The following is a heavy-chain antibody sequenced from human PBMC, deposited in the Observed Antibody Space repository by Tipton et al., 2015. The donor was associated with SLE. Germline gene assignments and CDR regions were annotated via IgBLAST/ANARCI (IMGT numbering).Heavy chain of an antibody. CDR3: AKDSRTWSFDN. Sequence: GSLRLSCSASGFPFNSYNMHWIRQAPGKGLEWVALIQDDGGYDDYADSVKGRFTISRDNSENTLYLQMNNLSTEDTAVYYCAKDSRTWSFDNWGQGTLVTVSS. J-gene: IGHJ4*02. CDR1: GFPFNSYN. CDR2: IQDDGGYD. V-gene: IGHV3-30*02. D-gene: IGHD6-13*01.